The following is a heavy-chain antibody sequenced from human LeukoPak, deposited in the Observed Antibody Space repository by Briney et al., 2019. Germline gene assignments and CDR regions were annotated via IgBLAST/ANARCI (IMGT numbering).Heavy chain of an antibody. D-gene: IGHD2-21*02. CDR2: IYYSGNT. CDR3: AAVVVSGTPYFDY. CDR1: GGSVSSGSYY. V-gene: IGHV4-61*01. J-gene: IGHJ4*02. Sequence: PSETLSLTCTVSGGSVSSGSYYWSWIRQPPGKGLEWIGYIYYSGNTNYNPSLKSRVSISVDTSKNQFSLTLTSVTAADTAVYYCAAVVVSGTPYFDYWGQGTLVTVSS.